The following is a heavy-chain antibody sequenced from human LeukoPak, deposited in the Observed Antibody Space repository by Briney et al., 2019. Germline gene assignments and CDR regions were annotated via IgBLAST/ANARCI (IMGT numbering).Heavy chain of an antibody. CDR3: ARGMDGWFGELFPTSY. D-gene: IGHD3-10*01. CDR1: GYTFTSYY. Sequence: ASVKVSCKASGYTFTSYYMHWVRQAPGQGLEWMGIINPSGGSTSYAQKFQGRVTMTRGTSTSTVYMELSSLRSEDTAVYYCARGMDGWFGELFPTSYWGQGTLVTVSS. V-gene: IGHV1-46*01. CDR2: INPSGGST. J-gene: IGHJ4*02.